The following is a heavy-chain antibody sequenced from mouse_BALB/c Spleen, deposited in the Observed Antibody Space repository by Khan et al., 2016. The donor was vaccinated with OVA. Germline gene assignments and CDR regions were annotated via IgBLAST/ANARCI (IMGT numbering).Heavy chain of an antibody. CDR3: ARASYYGNAWFTY. V-gene: IGHV5-9*02. CDR2: ISGTGIYT. CDR1: GFAFSSYD. D-gene: IGHD2-10*01. Sequence: EVELVESGGGLVKPGGSLKLSCAPSGFAFSSYDMSWVRQTPEKRLEWVATISGTGIYTYYPDSVKGRFTISRDNARNTLYLQMSSLRSEDTALYYCARASYYGNAWFTYWGQGTLVTVSA. J-gene: IGHJ3*01.